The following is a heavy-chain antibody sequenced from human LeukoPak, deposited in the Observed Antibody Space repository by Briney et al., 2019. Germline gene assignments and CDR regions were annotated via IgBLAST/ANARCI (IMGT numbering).Heavy chain of an antibody. CDR3: ARDLNIAAAEDYYYYGMDV. J-gene: IGHJ6*04. V-gene: IGHV4-61*01. CDR1: GGSISSSSYY. CDR2: IYYSGST. Sequence: SETLSLTCTVSGGSISSSSYYWGWIRQPPGKGLEWIGYIYYSGSTNYNPSLKSRVTISVDTSKNQFSLKLSSVTAADTAVYYCARDLNIAAAEDYYYYGMDVWGKGTTVTVSS. D-gene: IGHD6-13*01.